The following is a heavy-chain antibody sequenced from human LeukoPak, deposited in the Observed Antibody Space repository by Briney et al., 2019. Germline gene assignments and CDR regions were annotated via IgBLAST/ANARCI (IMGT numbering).Heavy chain of an antibody. Sequence: PSETLSLTCTVSGGSISGYYWVWIRQPPGKGLEWIGYIYYSGNTNYNPSLKSRVTISVDTSKNQFSLKLSSVTAADTAVYYCARRWYYDSSGYWIFDYWGQGTLVTVSS. CDR2: IYYSGNT. J-gene: IGHJ4*02. V-gene: IGHV4-59*08. D-gene: IGHD3-22*01. CDR3: ARRWYYDSSGYWIFDY. CDR1: GGSISGYY.